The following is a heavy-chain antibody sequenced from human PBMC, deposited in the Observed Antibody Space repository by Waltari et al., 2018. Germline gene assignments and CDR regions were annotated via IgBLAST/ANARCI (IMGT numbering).Heavy chain of an antibody. V-gene: IGHV3-7*01. Sequence: EVQLVESGGGLVQPGGSLRLSCAASGFTFTTYWMSWVRQSPGKGLGWVASIKTDGSETSCVDSVKGRFTISRDSAKNSLYLQMNSLRVEDTAMYYCARGGATRSHWGQGTLVTVSS. D-gene: IGHD3-16*01. J-gene: IGHJ4*02. CDR1: GFTFTTYW. CDR3: ARGGATRSH. CDR2: IKTDGSET.